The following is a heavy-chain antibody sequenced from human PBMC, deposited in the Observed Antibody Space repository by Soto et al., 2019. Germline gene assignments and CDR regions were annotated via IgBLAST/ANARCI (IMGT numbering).Heavy chain of an antibody. J-gene: IGHJ6*02. CDR1: GGTFSSYA. Sequence: QVQLVQSGAEVKKPGSSVKVSCKASGGTFSSYAISWVRQAPGQGLEWMGGIIPIFGTANYAQKFQGRVTINAEESTSTDYMELSSLRSEDTAVYYCARTIAAAGGYYYYGMDVWGQGTTVTVSS. CDR2: IIPIFGTA. CDR3: ARTIAAAGGYYYYGMDV. D-gene: IGHD6-13*01. V-gene: IGHV1-69*01.